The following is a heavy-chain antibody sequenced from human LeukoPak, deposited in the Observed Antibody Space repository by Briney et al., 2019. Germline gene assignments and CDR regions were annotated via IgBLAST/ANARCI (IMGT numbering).Heavy chain of an antibody. D-gene: IGHD4-23*01. V-gene: IGHV4-39*06. CDR2: IYDSAST. Sequence: SETLSLTCTVSGGSITSDNYYWGWMRQTPGKGLDWIGSIYDSASTNYNPSLKSRVTISLDTSKNQVTLRLTAVTAADTAVYCCARCRDGGRGEAADYWGQGTLVTVSS. CDR1: GGSITSDNYY. J-gene: IGHJ4*02. CDR3: ARCRDGGRGEAADY.